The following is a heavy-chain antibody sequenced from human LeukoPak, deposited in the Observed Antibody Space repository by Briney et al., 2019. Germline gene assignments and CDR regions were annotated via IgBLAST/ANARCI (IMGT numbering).Heavy chain of an antibody. V-gene: IGHV1-2*02. CDR1: GYSFTGYY. CDR3: ATPLLPDAFHI. Sequence: ASVKVSCKASGYSFTGYYMHWVRQAPGQGLEWMGWIYPNSGGTNYAQKFQGRVTMTRDTSISTAYMELSRLRSDGTAVYYFATPLLPDAFHIWREGTMVTVSS. J-gene: IGHJ3*02. CDR2: IYPNSGGT.